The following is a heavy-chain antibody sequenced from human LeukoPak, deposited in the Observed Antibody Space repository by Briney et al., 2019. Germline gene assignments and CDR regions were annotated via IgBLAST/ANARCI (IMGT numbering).Heavy chain of an antibody. CDR3: AKGPWDLPHAFDI. CDR2: MSGSGSIT. Sequence: GGSLRLSCAASGFTFSSYAMSWVRQAPGKGLECVSTMSGSGSITRYADSVKGRFIISRDNSKNTLYLQMNSLRAEDTAIYYCAKGPWDLPHAFDIWGLGTMVTVSS. CDR1: GFTFSSYA. V-gene: IGHV3-23*01. D-gene: IGHD1-26*01. J-gene: IGHJ3*02.